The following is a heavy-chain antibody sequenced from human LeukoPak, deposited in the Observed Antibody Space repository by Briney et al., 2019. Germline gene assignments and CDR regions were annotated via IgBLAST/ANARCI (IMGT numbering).Heavy chain of an antibody. J-gene: IGHJ4*02. D-gene: IGHD4-17*01. CDR1: GGTFSSYA. Sequence: VASVKVSCKASGGTFSSYAISWVRQAPGQGLEWMGGIIPIFGTANYAQKFQGRVTITADESTSTAYMELSSLRSEDTAVYYCATTHYGDGGYWGQGTLVTVSS. CDR2: IIPIFGTA. CDR3: ATTHYGDGGY. V-gene: IGHV1-69*13.